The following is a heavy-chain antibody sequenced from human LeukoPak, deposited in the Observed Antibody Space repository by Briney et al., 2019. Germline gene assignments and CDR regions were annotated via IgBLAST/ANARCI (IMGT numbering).Heavy chain of an antibody. CDR3: ARHVSGYYDFWSGYQFDNWFDP. Sequence: TLSLTCTVSGGSISSGSYYWSWIRQPAGKGLEWIGRIYTSGSTNYNPSLKSRVTISVDTSKNQFSLKLSSVTAADTAVYYCARHVSGYYDFWSGYQFDNWFDPWGQGTLVTVSS. D-gene: IGHD3-3*01. CDR2: IYTSGST. J-gene: IGHJ5*02. V-gene: IGHV4-61*02. CDR1: GGSISSGSYY.